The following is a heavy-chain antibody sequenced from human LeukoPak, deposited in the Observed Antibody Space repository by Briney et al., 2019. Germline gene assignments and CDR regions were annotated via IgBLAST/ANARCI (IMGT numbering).Heavy chain of an antibody. Sequence: SQTLSLTCAISGDSVSSNSVTWNWIRQSPSRGLEWLGRTYYRSTWYNDYAVSVRDRITVNPDTSKNQFSLLLNSVTPEDTAVYYCARRLTQYDCFDPWGQGILVTVSS. V-gene: IGHV6-1*01. CDR3: ARRLTQYDCFDP. D-gene: IGHD2-2*01. CDR1: GDSVSSNSVT. CDR2: TYYRSTWYN. J-gene: IGHJ5*02.